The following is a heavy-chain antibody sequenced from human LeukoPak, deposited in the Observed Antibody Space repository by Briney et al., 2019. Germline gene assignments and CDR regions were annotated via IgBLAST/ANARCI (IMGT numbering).Heavy chain of an antibody. D-gene: IGHD2-2*01. V-gene: IGHV3-66*01. CDR1: GFTVSSNY. CDR3: ASRSTRNYYYYGMDV. Sequence: GSLRLSCAASGFTVSSNYMSWVRQAPGKGLEWVSVIYSGGSTYYADSVKGRFTISRDNSKNTLYLQMNSLRAEDTAVYYCASRSTRNYYYYGMDVWGQGTTVTVSS. CDR2: IYSGGST. J-gene: IGHJ6*02.